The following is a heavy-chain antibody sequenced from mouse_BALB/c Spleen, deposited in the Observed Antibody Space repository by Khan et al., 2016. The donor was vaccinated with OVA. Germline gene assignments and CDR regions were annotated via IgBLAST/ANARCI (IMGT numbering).Heavy chain of an antibody. CDR2: ISDGGSYT. J-gene: IGHJ3*01. D-gene: IGHD1-1*02. CDR1: GFTFSDYY. CDR3: ARAGYGGFAY. V-gene: IGHV5-4*02. Sequence: EVELVESGGGLVKPGGSLKLSCAASGFTFSDYYMYWVRQTPEKRLEWVATISDGGSYTYYPDSVKGRFTISRDKATNNLYMQMSSLKSEDTAMYYCARAGYGGFAYWGQGTLVTVSA.